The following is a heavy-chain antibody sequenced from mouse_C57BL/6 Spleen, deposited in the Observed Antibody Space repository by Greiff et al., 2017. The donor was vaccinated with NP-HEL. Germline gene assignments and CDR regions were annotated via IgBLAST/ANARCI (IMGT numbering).Heavy chain of an antibody. J-gene: IGHJ3*01. CDR2: IDPETGGT. V-gene: IGHV1-15*01. Sequence: QVQLQQSGAELVRPGASVTLSCKASGYTFTDYEMHWVKQTPVPGLEWIGAIDPETGGTAYNQKFKGKAILTADKSSSTAYMELRSLTSEDSAVYYCTRFYGSRGAWFSDWGQGTLVTVSA. D-gene: IGHD1-1*01. CDR1: GYTFTDYE. CDR3: TRFYGSRGAWFSD.